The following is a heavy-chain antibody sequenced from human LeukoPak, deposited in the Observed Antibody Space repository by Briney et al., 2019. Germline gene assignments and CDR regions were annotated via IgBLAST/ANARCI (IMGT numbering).Heavy chain of an antibody. V-gene: IGHV3-23*01. CDR1: GFTFSSYA. CDR2: ISGSGSLT. D-gene: IGHD6-13*01. Sequence: GGSLRLSCAASGFTFSSYAVSWVRQAPGKGLEWVSLISGSGSLTYYADSVKGRFTISRDNSKNTVYPQMNSLRAEDTAVYYCAKKRIAAAGKNDFDYWGQGTLVTVSS. CDR3: AKKRIAAAGKNDFDY. J-gene: IGHJ4*02.